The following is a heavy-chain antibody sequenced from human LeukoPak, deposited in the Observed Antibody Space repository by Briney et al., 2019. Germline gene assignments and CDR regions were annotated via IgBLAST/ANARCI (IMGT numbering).Heavy chain of an antibody. CDR2: INHSGST. J-gene: IGHJ4*02. CDR3: ARALVVPAASDY. CDR1: GGSISSGDYY. V-gene: IGHV4-34*01. Sequence: SETLSLTCAVSGGSISSGDYYWSWIRQPPGKGLEWIGEINHSGSTNYNPSLKSRVTISVDTSKNQFSLKLSSVAAADTAVYYCARALVVPAASDYWGRGTLVTVSS. D-gene: IGHD2-2*01.